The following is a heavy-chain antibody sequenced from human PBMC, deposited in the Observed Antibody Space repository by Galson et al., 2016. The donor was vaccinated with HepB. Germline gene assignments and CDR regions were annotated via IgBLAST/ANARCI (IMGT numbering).Heavy chain of an antibody. V-gene: IGHV3-30*18. CDR1: GFTFSTYG. CDR3: AKEPAPLGAAYAGATDV. J-gene: IGHJ6*02. D-gene: IGHD1-26*01. Sequence: SLRLSCAASGFTFSTYGMHWVRQAPGKGLEWVAAISYDATTRYYADSVKGRFTISRDDSKNTLFLQMNSLSGEDTAVYYCAKEPAPLGAAYAGATDVWGQGTTVTVSS. CDR2: ISYDATTR.